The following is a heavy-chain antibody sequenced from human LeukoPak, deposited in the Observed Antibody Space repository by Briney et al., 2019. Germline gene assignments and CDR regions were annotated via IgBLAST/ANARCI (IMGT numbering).Heavy chain of an antibody. V-gene: IGHV3-11*06. Sequence: GGSLRLSCAASGFTFSDYYMRWIRQAGGKGLEWVSYISRSSSYTNYADSVKGRFTISRDNAKNSLYLQMNSLRAEDTAVYYCARIVIAAAGREDYWGQGTLVTVSS. J-gene: IGHJ4*02. CDR2: ISRSSSYT. D-gene: IGHD6-13*01. CDR3: ARIVIAAAGREDY. CDR1: GFTFSDYY.